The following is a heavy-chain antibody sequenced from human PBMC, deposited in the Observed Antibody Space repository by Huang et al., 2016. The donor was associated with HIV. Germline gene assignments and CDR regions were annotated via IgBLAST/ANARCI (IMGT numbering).Heavy chain of an antibody. CDR2: IYYSGST. CDR3: ARLPGSITMIRGVITDPY. V-gene: IGHV4-39*01. J-gene: IGHJ4*02. Sequence: QLQLQESGPGLVKPSETLSLTCTVSGGSIRSDNYYWGWCRQPPGKGLEWIGSIYYSGSTYYNPSLKSRVTITGDTSKNQFSLKMRSVTAADTAVYYCARLPGSITMIRGVITDPYWGQGTLVTVSS. CDR1: GGSIRSDNYY. D-gene: IGHD3-10*01.